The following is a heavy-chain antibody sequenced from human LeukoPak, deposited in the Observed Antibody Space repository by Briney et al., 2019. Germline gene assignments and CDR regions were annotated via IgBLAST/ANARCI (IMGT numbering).Heavy chain of an antibody. CDR3: AREGPVLRYFDWPGWFDP. CDR1: GFTFSGSW. J-gene: IGHJ5*02. Sequence: GGSLRLSCVASGFTFSGSWMNWIRQPPGKGLEWVSSISSGGSYIYYADSVKGRFTISRDNAKNSLYLQMNSLRAEDTAVYYCAREGPVLRYFDWPGWFDPWGQGTLVTVSS. D-gene: IGHD3-9*01. V-gene: IGHV3-21*01. CDR2: ISSGGSYI.